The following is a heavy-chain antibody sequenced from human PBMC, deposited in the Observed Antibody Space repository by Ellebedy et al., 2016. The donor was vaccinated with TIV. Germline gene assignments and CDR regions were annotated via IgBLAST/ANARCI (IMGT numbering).Heavy chain of an antibody. CDR2: FDPEDGET. CDR3: ARDDGMITFGGVIVSFDY. CDR1: GYTLTELS. V-gene: IGHV1-24*01. J-gene: IGHJ4*02. Sequence: ASVKVSCKVSGYTLTELSMHWVRQAPGKGLEWMGGFDPEDGETIYAQKFQGRVTMTEDTSTDTAYMELRSLRSDDTAVYYCARDDGMITFGGVIVSFDYWGQGTLVTVSS. D-gene: IGHD3-16*02.